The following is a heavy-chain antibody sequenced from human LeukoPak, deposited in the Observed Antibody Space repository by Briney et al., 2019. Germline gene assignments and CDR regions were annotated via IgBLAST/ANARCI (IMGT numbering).Heavy chain of an antibody. CDR1: GYTFTSYY. CDR3: ARVRPDYYGSGSYGYFDY. D-gene: IGHD3-10*01. V-gene: IGHV1-46*01. Sequence: ASVKVSCKASGYTFTSYYMHWVRQAPGQGLEWMGIINLSGGSTSYAQKFQGRVTMTRDTSTSTVYMELSSLRSEDTAVYYCARVRPDYYGSGSYGYFDYWGQGTLVTVSS. CDR2: INLSGGST. J-gene: IGHJ4*02.